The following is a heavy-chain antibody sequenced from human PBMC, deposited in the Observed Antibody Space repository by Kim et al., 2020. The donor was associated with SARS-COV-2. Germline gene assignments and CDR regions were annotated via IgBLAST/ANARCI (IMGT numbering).Heavy chain of an antibody. J-gene: IGHJ6*02. V-gene: IGHV3-9*01. D-gene: IGHD6-19*01. CDR3: AKDMGYSSGGMDD. Sequence: YSDAGEDRLTISRDNAKNSLYLQMNSLGTEDAALYYCAKDMGYSSGGMDDWGQGTKVTVSS.